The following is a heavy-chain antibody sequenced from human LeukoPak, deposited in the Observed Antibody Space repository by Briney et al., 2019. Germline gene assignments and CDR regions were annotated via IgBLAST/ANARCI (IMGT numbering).Heavy chain of an antibody. D-gene: IGHD3-16*02. CDR3: ARDQGSNDYVWGSYRFPDY. J-gene: IGHJ4*02. CDR1: GGTFTSYG. V-gene: IGHV1-18*01. CDR2: ISAYNGNT. Sequence: ASVKVSCKASGGTFTSYGISWVRQAPGQGLEWMGWISAYNGNTNYAQKLQGRVTMTTDTSTSTAYMELRSLRSDDTAVYYCARDQGSNDYVWGSYRFPDYWGQGTLVTVSS.